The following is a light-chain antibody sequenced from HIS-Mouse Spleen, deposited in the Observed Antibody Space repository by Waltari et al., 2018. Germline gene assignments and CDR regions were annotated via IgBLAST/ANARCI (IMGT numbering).Light chain of an antibody. V-gene: IGLV2-18*02. CDR3: SSYTSSSTV. CDR2: AVS. Sequence: QSALTQPPSVSGSPGQSVTISCTGTSSDVGSYNRLSWYQHPPGTAPTPMIYAVSTRPSGVPDRFSGSKSGNTASLTISGLQAEDEADYYCSSYTSSSTVFGTGTKVTVL. J-gene: IGLJ1*01. CDR1: SSDVGSYNR.